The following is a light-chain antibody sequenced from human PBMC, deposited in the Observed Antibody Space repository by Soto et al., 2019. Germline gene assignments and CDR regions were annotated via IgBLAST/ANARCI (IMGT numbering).Light chain of an antibody. CDR2: GSS. V-gene: IGLV1-40*01. Sequence: QSVLTQPPSVSGAPGQRVTISCTGSSSNIGAPYDVHWYQQLPGTAPKLLIYGSSNRPSGVPDRFSGSKSGTSASLAITGLQAEDEADYYCHSYDISLSGSVFGGGTKVTVL. J-gene: IGLJ2*01. CDR3: HSYDISLSGSV. CDR1: SSNIGAPYD.